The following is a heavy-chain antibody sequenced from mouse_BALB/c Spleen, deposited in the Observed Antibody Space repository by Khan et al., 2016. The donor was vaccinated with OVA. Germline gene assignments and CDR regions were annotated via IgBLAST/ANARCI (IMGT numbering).Heavy chain of an antibody. Sequence: EVKLLESGPSLVKPSQTLSLTCSATGDSITSGFWNWIRKFPGNKFEYLGYITYSGNTYYNPYLKSRISFTRDTSKSQYFLQLNSVTTEDTATYFCARAYGSWAMDYWGQGTSVTVSS. J-gene: IGHJ4*01. V-gene: IGHV3-8*02. D-gene: IGHD1-1*01. CDR1: GDSITSGF. CDR3: ARAYGSWAMDY. CDR2: ITYSGNT.